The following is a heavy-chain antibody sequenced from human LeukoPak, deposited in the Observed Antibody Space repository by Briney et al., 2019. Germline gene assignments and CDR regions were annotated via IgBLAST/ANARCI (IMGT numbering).Heavy chain of an antibody. CDR2: IKSKTDGGTT. CDR1: GFTFSNAW. J-gene: IGHJ4*02. V-gene: IGHV3-15*01. Sequence: PGGSLRLSCAASGFTFSNAWMSWVRQAPGKGLEWVGRIKSKTDGGTTDYAAPVKGRFTISRDDSKNTLYLQMNSLKTEDTAVYYCTTGQRVVPAPAYFDYWGQGTLVTVSS. CDR3: TTGQRVVPAPAYFDY.